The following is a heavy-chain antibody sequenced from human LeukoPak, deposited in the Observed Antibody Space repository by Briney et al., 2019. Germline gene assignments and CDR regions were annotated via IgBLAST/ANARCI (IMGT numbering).Heavy chain of an antibody. Sequence: PSGTLSLTCAVSGYSISSGYYWGWIRQPPGKGLEWIGNIYHSGSTYYNPSLKRRVTISIDTSKNQFSLKLSSVTAADTAVYYCARGNTRDYSMDVWGKGTTVTVSS. CDR2: IYHSGST. J-gene: IGHJ6*04. CDR1: GYSISSGYY. V-gene: IGHV4-38-2*01. CDR3: ARGNTRDYSMDV. D-gene: IGHD2-2*01.